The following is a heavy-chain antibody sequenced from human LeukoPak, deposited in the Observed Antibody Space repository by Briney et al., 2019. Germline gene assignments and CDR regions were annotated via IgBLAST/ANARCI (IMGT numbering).Heavy chain of an antibody. J-gene: IGHJ4*02. V-gene: IGHV1-46*01. D-gene: IGHD3/OR15-3a*01. Sequence: GASVKVSCKASGYTFPNHFMHWVRQAPGQRPEWLAMIDPSGGGTSYAQMFRGRVTMTRDTSTSTVHMGLSSLRNDDTAVYYCVRDPGTWTPYYTRYWGQGTLVTVSS. CDR1: GYTFPNHF. CDR2: IDPSGGGT. CDR3: VRDPGTWTPYYTRY.